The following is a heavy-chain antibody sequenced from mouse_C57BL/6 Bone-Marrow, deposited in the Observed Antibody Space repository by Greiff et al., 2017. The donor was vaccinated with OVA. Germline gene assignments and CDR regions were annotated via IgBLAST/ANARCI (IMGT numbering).Heavy chain of an antibody. CDR2: IWSGGST. J-gene: IGHJ3*01. CDR3: ARRYYDYPLAY. CDR1: GFSLTSYG. V-gene: IGHV2-2*01. Sequence: VQLQESGPGLVQPSQSLSITCTVSGFSLTSYGVHWVRQSPGKGLEWLGVIWSGGSTDYNAAFISRLSISKDNSKSQVFFKMNSLQADDTAIYYCARRYYDYPLAYWGQGTLVTVSA. D-gene: IGHD2-4*01.